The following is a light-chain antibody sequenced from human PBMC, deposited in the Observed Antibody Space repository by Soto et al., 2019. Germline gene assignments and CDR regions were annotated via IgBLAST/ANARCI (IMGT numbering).Light chain of an antibody. CDR2: DAF. V-gene: IGKV3-11*01. CDR1: QSISSY. J-gene: IGKJ2*01. CDR3: QQRSSWPPYT. Sequence: EIVLTQSPATLSLSPGERATLSCRASQSISSYLAWYQQKPGQAPRLVIYDAFNRATGIPDRFSGSGSGTDFTLTISSLEPEDFAVYYCQQRSSWPPYTFGQGTKVDIK.